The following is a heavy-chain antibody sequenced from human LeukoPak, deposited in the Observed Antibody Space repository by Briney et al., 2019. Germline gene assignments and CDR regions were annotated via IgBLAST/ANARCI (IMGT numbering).Heavy chain of an antibody. Sequence: GSLRLSCAASGFTFSDYYMSWIRQAPGKGLEWVSHISSSGSTIYYADSVKGRSTISRDNAKNSLYLQMNSLRAEDTAVYYCARGGDYCSGGSCYCDLWGQGTMVTVSS. V-gene: IGHV3-11*04. D-gene: IGHD2-15*01. CDR2: ISSSGSTI. J-gene: IGHJ3*01. CDR1: GFTFSDYY. CDR3: ARGGDYCSGGSCYCDL.